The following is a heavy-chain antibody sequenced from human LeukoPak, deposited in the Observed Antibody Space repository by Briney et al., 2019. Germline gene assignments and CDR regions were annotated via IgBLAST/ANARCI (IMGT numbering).Heavy chain of an antibody. CDR2: ISSSSSYI. D-gene: IGHD5-18*01. Sequence: GGSLRLSCAASGFTFSSYSMNWVRQAPGKGLEWVSSISSSSSYIYYADSVKGRFTISGDNAKNSLYLQMNSLRAEDTAVYYCARSPYSYALIPDDYWGQGTLVTVSS. CDR3: ARSPYSYALIPDDY. V-gene: IGHV3-21*01. J-gene: IGHJ4*02. CDR1: GFTFSSYS.